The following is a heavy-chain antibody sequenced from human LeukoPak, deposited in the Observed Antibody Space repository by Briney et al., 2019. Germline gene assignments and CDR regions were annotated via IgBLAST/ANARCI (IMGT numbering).Heavy chain of an antibody. D-gene: IGHD4-17*01. CDR1: GFTFSNYG. Sequence: GGSLRLSCAAAGFTFSNYGMHWVHQAPGKGLEWVAVISYDGSRKYYTDSVKGRFTISRDNSKNTLYLQMNSLRVEDTAVYCCAKTHYGDYDYFDYWGQGTLVTVSS. J-gene: IGHJ4*02. V-gene: IGHV3-30*18. CDR2: ISYDGSRK. CDR3: AKTHYGDYDYFDY.